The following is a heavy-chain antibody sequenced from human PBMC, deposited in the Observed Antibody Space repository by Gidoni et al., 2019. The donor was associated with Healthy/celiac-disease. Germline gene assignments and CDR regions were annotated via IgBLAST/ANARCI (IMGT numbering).Heavy chain of an antibody. Sequence: QVQLVESGGGLVKPGGSLRLSCAASGFTFSDYYMRWIRQAPGKGLEWVSYISSSSSYTNYADSVKGRFTISRDNAKNSLYLQMNSLRAEDTAVYYCARDELWSDNWNYEEGMDVWGKGTTVTVSS. CDR2: ISSSSSYT. D-gene: IGHD1-7*01. J-gene: IGHJ6*03. CDR3: ARDELWSDNWNYEEGMDV. V-gene: IGHV3-11*06. CDR1: GFTFSDYY.